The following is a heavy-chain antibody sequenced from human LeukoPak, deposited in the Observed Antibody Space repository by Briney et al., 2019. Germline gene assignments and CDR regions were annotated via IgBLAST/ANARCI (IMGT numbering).Heavy chain of an antibody. CDR1: GFTFSSYS. CDR2: ISSSSSYI. V-gene: IGHV3-21*04. CDR3: AKGAGRSGGSCYDYYYYYMDV. J-gene: IGHJ6*03. D-gene: IGHD2-15*01. Sequence: GGSLRLSCAASGFTFSSYSMNWVRQAPGKGLEWVSSISSSSSYIYYADSVKGRFTISRDNAKNSLYLQMNSLRAEDTALYYCAKGAGRSGGSCYDYYYYYMDVWGKGTTVTVSS.